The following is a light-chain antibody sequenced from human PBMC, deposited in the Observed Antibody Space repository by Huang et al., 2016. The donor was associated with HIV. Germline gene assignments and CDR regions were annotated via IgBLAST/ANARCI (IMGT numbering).Light chain of an antibody. CDR2: CAS. Sequence: DIVMTQSPDSLAVSLGERATINCKSSQSVLYSSNNKNYLAWYQHKPGQPPKLRIYCASTRESGVPDRFSGSGSGTDFTLTISSLRAEDVAVYYCQQDYSTPRTFGQGTKLEIK. J-gene: IGKJ2*01. V-gene: IGKV4-1*01. CDR1: QSVLYSSNNKNY. CDR3: QQDYSTPRT.